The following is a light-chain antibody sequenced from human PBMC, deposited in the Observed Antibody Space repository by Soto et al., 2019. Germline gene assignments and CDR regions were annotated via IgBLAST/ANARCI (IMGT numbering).Light chain of an antibody. J-gene: IGKJ4*01. CDR3: QQVYSYPLT. CDR2: RAS. Sequence: DIQMTQSPSTLSASVGDSVAITCRASQSINSRLAWYQQKPGKAPKLLIYRASSLESGVPSRFSGTGSGTDFTLTIGSLQPEDFATYYCQQVYSYPLTFGGGTKVDIK. CDR1: QSINSR. V-gene: IGKV1-5*03.